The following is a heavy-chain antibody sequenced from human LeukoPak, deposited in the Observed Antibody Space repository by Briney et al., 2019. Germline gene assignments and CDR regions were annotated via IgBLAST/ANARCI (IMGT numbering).Heavy chain of an antibody. CDR2: IYPRDSDT. J-gene: IGHJ4*02. CDR3: ARPEGYSSGWLKT. V-gene: IGHV5-51*01. CDR1: GYHFTSYW. D-gene: IGHD6-19*01. Sequence: GESLKISCKGSGYHFTSYWIGWVRLMPGKVLEGMGFIYPRDSDTRYSPSFQGQVTMSADPSKSPAYLQWSSLTASDSAIYYCARPEGYSSGWLKTWGQGTLVTVSS.